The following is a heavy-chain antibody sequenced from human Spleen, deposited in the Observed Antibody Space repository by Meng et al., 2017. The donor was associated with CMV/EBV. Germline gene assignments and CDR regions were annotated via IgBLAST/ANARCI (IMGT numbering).Heavy chain of an antibody. Sequence: YGGSVSGYYWNWIRQSPGKGLEWIGEINHSGNTNYSPSLKSRVTISVDTSKNQFFLKLSSVTAADTALYYCARELKGGYRYSFPFDSWGQGTLVTVSS. D-gene: IGHD5-18*01. CDR1: GGSVSGYY. CDR2: INHSGNT. CDR3: ARELKGGYRYSFPFDS. V-gene: IGHV4-34*01. J-gene: IGHJ4*02.